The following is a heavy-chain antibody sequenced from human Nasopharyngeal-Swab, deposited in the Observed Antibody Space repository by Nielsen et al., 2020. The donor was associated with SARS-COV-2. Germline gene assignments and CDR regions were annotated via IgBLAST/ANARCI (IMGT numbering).Heavy chain of an antibody. Sequence: SETLSLTCTVSGVSISTYYWSWIRQPPGKGLEWIGYIYYSGSTNYNPSLQSRLTISVDTSKNQFSLKLTSVTAADTAVYYCAARRDYFGSWGQGTLVTVSS. V-gene: IGHV4-59*01. CDR1: GVSISTYY. CDR2: IYYSGST. J-gene: IGHJ4*02. CDR3: AARRDYFGS.